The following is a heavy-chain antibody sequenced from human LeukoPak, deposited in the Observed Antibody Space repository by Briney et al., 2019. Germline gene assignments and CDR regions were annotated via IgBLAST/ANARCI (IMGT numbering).Heavy chain of an antibody. CDR2: INHSGST. D-gene: IGHD2-2*01. V-gene: IGHV4-34*01. Sequence: PSETLSLTCAVYGGSFSGYYWSWIRQPPGKGLEWIGEINHSGSTNYNPSLKSRVTISVDTSKNQFSLKLSSVTAADTAVYYCARGPHDRYCSSTSCYLIDYWGQGTLVTVSS. CDR1: GGSFSGYY. CDR3: ARGPHDRYCSSTSCYLIDY. J-gene: IGHJ4*02.